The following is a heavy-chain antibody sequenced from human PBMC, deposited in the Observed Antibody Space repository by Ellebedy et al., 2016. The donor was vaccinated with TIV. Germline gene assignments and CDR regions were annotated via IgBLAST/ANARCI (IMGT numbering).Heavy chain of an antibody. V-gene: IGHV3-7*01. Sequence: GESLKISXAASGFTFSDYYMTWVRQAPGKGLEWVANIKQDGSEKNYVDSVKGRFTISRDNAKNSLYLQMNNLRAEDTAVYYCSRNLGHYMLSDWGQGSLVTVSS. CDR3: SRNLGHYMLSD. CDR2: IKQDGSEK. D-gene: IGHD2-8*01. J-gene: IGHJ4*02. CDR1: GFTFSDYY.